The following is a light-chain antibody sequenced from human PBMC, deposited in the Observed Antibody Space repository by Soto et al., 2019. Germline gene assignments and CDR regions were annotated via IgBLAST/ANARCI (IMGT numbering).Light chain of an antibody. J-gene: IGKJ5*01. CDR2: GAS. CDR1: QSVSSSY. Sequence: EIVLTQSPGTLSLSPGERATLSCRASQSVSSSYLAWYQQKPGQAPRLLIYGASSRATGIPDRFSGSGSETDFTLTISRLEPEDFAVYYCQQYGTSPINFGQGTRLEI. V-gene: IGKV3-20*01. CDR3: QQYGTSPIN.